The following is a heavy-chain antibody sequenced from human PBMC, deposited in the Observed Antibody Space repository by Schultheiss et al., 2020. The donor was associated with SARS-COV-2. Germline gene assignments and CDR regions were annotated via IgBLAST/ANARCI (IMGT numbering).Heavy chain of an antibody. Sequence: ASVKVSCKASGYTFTGYYIHWVRQAPGQGLEWMGWINPNSGGTNYAQKFQGRVTMTRDTSISTAYMELSRLRSDDTAVYYCARDVRGLRLNLFDYWGQGTLVTVSS. J-gene: IGHJ4*02. CDR1: GYTFTGYY. CDR2: INPNSGGT. D-gene: IGHD5-12*01. CDR3: ARDVRGLRLNLFDY. V-gene: IGHV1-2*02.